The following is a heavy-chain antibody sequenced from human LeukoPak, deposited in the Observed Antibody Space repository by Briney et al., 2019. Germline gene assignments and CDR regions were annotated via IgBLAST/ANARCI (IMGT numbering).Heavy chain of an antibody. V-gene: IGHV4-4*09. J-gene: IGHJ4*02. CDR1: GGSMNSFY. D-gene: IGHD3-3*01. CDR3: AASPYFDFWTGLKFDS. Sequence: SETLSLTCTVSGGSMNSFYWTWIRQPPGKGLEWVGHIYPRGSTKYNPSLKSRLTISVDTSKNQFSLNLSSVTAADTAVHYCAASPYFDFWTGLKFDSWGQGSLVTVSS. CDR2: IYPRGST.